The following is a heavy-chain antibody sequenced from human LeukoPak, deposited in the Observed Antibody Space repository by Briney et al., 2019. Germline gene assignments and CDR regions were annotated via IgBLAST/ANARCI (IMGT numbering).Heavy chain of an antibody. V-gene: IGHV3-23*01. CDR1: GFTFSSYA. CDR2: ISGSGGST. CDR3: AKDNGDFWSGQNYFDY. J-gene: IGHJ4*02. D-gene: IGHD3-3*01. Sequence: PGGSLRLSCAASGFTFSSYAMSWVRQAPGKGLEWVSAISGSGGSTYYADSVKGRFTISRDNSKNTLYLQMNSLRAEDTAVYYCAKDNGDFWSGQNYFDYWGQGTLVTVSS.